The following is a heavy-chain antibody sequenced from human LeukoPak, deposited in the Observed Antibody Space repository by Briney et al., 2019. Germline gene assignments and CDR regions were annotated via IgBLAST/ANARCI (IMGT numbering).Heavy chain of an antibody. CDR1: GGTFRSYA. D-gene: IGHD3-22*01. V-gene: IGHV1-69*01. CDR2: VIPIFGTT. CDR3: ARALPGSGSAGIGAFDI. J-gene: IGHJ3*02. Sequence: SVKVSCKASGGTFRSYAISWVRQAPGQGLEWMGGVIPIFGTTNYAQKFQGRVTITADESTSTAYMELSSLRSEDTAVYYCARALPGSGSAGIGAFDIWGQGTMVTVSS.